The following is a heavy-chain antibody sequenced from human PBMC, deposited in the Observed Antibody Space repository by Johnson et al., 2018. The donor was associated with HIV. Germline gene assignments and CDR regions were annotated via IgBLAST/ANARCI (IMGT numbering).Heavy chain of an antibody. J-gene: IGHJ3*01. CDR2: IYSGGRT. D-gene: IGHD3-3*01. CDR1: GFTVSSNY. CDR3: ARGQHYDFWSGYYPIGGETFDF. V-gene: IGHV3-66*01. Sequence: VQLVESRGVLVQPGGSLRLSCAASGFTVSSNYMSWVRQAPGKGLEWVSVIYSGGRTDYADSVKGRFTISRDNSKNTLYLQMDSLRVVDTAVYYCARGQHYDFWSGYYPIGGETFDFWGQGEMLTVSS.